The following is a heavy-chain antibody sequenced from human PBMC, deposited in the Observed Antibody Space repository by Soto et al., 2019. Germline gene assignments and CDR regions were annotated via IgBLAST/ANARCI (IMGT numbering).Heavy chain of an antibody. V-gene: IGHV5-10-1*01. CDR2: IDPSDSYT. D-gene: IGHD2-2*01. CDR1: GYSFTSYW. Sequence: PVESLKISCNGSGYSFTSYWISWVRQMPWKGLEWMGRIDPSDSYTNYSPSFQGHVTISADKSISTAYLQWSSLKASDTAMYYCARHRIVVVPAARGAPLDYWGQGTLVTVSS. J-gene: IGHJ4*02. CDR3: ARHRIVVVPAARGAPLDY.